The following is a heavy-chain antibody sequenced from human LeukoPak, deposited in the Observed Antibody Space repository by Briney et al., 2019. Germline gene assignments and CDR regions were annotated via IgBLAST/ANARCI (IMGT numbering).Heavy chain of an antibody. Sequence: GASVKVSCKASGYTFTGYYMHWVRQAPGQGLEWMGWISGYNGNTNYAQKLQGRVTMTTDTSTSTAYMELRSLRSDDTAVYYCARDGRLRLGELSLFFDYWGQGTLVTVSS. J-gene: IGHJ4*02. V-gene: IGHV1-18*04. CDR3: ARDGRLRLGELSLFFDY. CDR1: GYTFTGYY. D-gene: IGHD3-16*02. CDR2: ISGYNGNT.